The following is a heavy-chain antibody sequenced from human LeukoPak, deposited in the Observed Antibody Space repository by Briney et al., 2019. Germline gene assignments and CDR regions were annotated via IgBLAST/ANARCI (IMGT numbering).Heavy chain of an antibody. CDR1: GYTFTGYY. CDR3: ARVVDNVSGSPDY. CDR2: INPNSGGT. J-gene: IGHJ4*02. D-gene: IGHD5-12*01. Sequence: GASVKVSCKASGYTFTGYYMHWVRQAPGQGLEWMGWINPNSGGTNYAQKFQGRVTMTRDTSISTAYMELSRLRSDDTAVYYCARVVDNVSGSPDYWGQGTLVTVSS. V-gene: IGHV1-2*02.